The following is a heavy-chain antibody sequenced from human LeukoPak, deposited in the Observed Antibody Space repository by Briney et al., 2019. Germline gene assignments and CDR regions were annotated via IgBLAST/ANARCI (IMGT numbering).Heavy chain of an antibody. CDR3: VANGWYSLEH. J-gene: IGHJ1*01. D-gene: IGHD6-19*01. CDR2: IYHSGNT. V-gene: IGHV4-34*01. CDR1: GGSFSGYY. Sequence: LKPSETLSLTCAVYGGSFSGYYWSWIRQPPGKGLEWIGEIYHSGNTNYNPSLKSRVTLSVDKSKNQLSLKVNSVTAADTAVYYCVANGWYSLEHWGQGTLVIVSS.